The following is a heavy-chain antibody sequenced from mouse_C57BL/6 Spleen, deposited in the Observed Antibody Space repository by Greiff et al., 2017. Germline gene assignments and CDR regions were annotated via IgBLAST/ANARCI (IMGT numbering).Heavy chain of an antibody. V-gene: IGHV5-17*01. Sequence: EVQVVESGGGLVKPGGSLKLSCAASGFTFSDYGMHWVRQAPEKGLEWVAYISSGSSTIYYADTVKGRFTISRDNAKNTLFLQRTSLRSEDTAMYYCARQARNYAWFAYWGQGTLVTVSA. J-gene: IGHJ3*01. CDR1: GFTFSDYG. CDR3: ARQARNYAWFAY. CDR2: ISSGSSTI. D-gene: IGHD1-1*01.